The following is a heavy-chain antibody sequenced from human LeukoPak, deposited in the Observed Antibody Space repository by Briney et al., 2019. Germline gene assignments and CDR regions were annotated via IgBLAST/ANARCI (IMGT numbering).Heavy chain of an antibody. J-gene: IGHJ5*02. CDR3: ARAMT. V-gene: IGHV3-7*01. CDR1: GFTFSSNW. CDR2: IKQDGSEK. Sequence: GGSLRLSCAASGFTFSSNWMTWVRQAPGKGLEWVANIKQDGSEKYYVDSVKGRFTISRDNAKKSLYLQMSSLRAEDTAVYYCARAMTWGQGTLVSVSS.